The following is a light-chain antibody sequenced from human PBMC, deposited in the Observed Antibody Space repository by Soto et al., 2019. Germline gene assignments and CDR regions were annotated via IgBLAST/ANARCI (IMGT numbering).Light chain of an antibody. CDR3: ATWDDILTGFYV. CDR2: RNN. Sequence: QSVLTQPPSASGTPGQGVTISCSGSTSNIGSNYVYWYQQLPGTAPKLLIYRNNQRPSGVPDRFSGSKSGTSASLAISGLRSDDEADYFCATWDDILTGFYVFXTGIKVTVL. J-gene: IGLJ1*01. CDR1: TSNIGSNY. V-gene: IGLV1-47*01.